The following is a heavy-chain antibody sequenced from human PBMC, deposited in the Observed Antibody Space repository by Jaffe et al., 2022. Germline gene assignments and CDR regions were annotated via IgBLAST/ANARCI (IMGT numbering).Heavy chain of an antibody. CDR1: GGSVSSGSYY. D-gene: IGHD4-17*01. CDR3: AREVTTVTTEVVLYYYYMDV. Sequence: QVQLQESGPGLVKPSETLSLTCTVSGGSVSSGSYYWSWIRQPPGKGLEWIGYIYYSGSTNYNPSLKSRVTISVDTSKNQFSLKLSSVTAADTAVYYCAREVTTVTTEVVLYYYYMDVWGKGTTVTVSS. V-gene: IGHV4-61*01. J-gene: IGHJ6*03. CDR2: IYYSGST.